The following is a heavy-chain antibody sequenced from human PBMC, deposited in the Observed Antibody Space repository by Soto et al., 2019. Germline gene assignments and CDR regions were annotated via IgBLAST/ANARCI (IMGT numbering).Heavy chain of an antibody. CDR2: IVVGSGNT. J-gene: IGHJ3*02. D-gene: IGHD3-9*01. V-gene: IGHV1-58*02. CDR1: GFTFTSSA. Sequence: ASAKVPCKASGFTFTSSAMQWVRQARGQRLEWIGWIVVGSGNTNYAQKFQERVTITRDMSTSTAYMELSSLRSEDTAVYYCAADPFYDILTGYYFQGVSAFDIWGQGTMVTVSS. CDR3: AADPFYDILTGYYFQGVSAFDI.